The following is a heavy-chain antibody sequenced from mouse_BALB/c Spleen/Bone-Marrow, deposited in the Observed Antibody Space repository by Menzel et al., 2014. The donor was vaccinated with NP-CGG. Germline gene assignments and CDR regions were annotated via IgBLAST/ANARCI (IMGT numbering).Heavy chain of an antibody. Sequence: EVKLMESGPELVKPGASVKMSCKASGYTFTDYYMEWVRQSHGKSLEWIGDINPKNGDTFYNQKFKDKATLTVDRSSSTAYMQLDSLTSEDSAAHYCVIGLRLYWYFDVWGAGTTVTVSS. D-gene: IGHD2-12*01. CDR2: INPKNGDT. V-gene: IGHV1-18*01. J-gene: IGHJ1*01. CDR1: GYTFTDYY. CDR3: VIGLRLYWYFDV.